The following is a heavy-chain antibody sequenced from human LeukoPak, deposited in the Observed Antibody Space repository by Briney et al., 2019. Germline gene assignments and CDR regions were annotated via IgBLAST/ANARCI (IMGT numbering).Heavy chain of an antibody. CDR3: GREVGASYLDH. Sequence: SVKLSFKAPGGTFTSYSYAISWVRQAPGQGLEWMGGIIPLVGSAAYAQKFQGRVTISTDEATNTVHMEVSSLTSDDTAVYYCGREVGASYLDHWGQGTLVTVSS. CDR1: GGTFTSYSYA. J-gene: IGHJ4*02. V-gene: IGHV1-69*05. D-gene: IGHD1-26*01. CDR2: IIPLVGSA.